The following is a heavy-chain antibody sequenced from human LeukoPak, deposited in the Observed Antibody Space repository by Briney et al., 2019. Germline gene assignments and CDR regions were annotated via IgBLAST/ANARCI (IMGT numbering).Heavy chain of an antibody. CDR1: GGSISSGGYY. CDR3: ARGAYYYGSGSYYNPSEFDY. D-gene: IGHD3-10*01. J-gene: IGHJ4*02. V-gene: IGHV4-30-4*08. CDR2: IYYSGST. Sequence: SETLSLTCTVSGGSISSGGYYWSWIRQHPGKGLEWIGYIYYSGSTYYNPSLKSRVTISVDTSKNQFSLKLSSVTAADTAVYYCARGAYYYGSGSYYNPSEFDYWGQGTLVTVSS.